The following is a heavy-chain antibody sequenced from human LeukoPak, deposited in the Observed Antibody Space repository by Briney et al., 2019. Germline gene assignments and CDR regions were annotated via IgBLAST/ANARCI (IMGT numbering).Heavy chain of an antibody. CDR1: GYTFTGYY. J-gene: IGHJ3*02. D-gene: IGHD3-22*01. CDR3: ARGDSSGYEHDAFDI. V-gene: IGHV1-2*06. Sequence: ASVKVSCKASGYTFTGYYMHWVRQAPGQGLEWMGRINPNSGGTNYAQKFQGRVTMTRDTPISTAYMELSRLRSDDTAVYYCARGDSSGYEHDAFDIWGQGTMVTVSS. CDR2: INPNSGGT.